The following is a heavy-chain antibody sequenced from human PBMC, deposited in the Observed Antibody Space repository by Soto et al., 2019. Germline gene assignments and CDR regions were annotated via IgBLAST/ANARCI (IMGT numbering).Heavy chain of an antibody. CDR1: GYTFTSYG. J-gene: IGHJ5*02. CDR2: ISAYNGNT. CDR3: AREGMVRERLTATPTCNWFTP. D-gene: IGHD3-10*01. Sequence: GASVKVSCKASGYTFTSYGISWVRQAPGQGLEWMGWISAYNGNTNYAQKFQGRVTITADKSTSTAYMELSSLRSEDTAVYYCAREGMVRERLTATPTCNWFTPWGQGTLVTVSS. V-gene: IGHV1-18*01.